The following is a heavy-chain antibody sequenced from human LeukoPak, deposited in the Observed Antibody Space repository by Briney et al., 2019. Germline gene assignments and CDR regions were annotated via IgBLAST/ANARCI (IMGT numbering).Heavy chain of an antibody. Sequence: PGGSLRLSCAASGFTFNNYAVTWVRQAPGRGLEWVSSITGSGAGTSYADSVRGRFTISRDNSKSMVYVQMNSLRAEDTAIYYCAKDPNGDYFGAFDMWGQGTMVTVSS. D-gene: IGHD4-17*01. J-gene: IGHJ3*02. CDR2: ITGSGAGT. CDR3: AKDPNGDYFGAFDM. V-gene: IGHV3-23*01. CDR1: GFTFNNYA.